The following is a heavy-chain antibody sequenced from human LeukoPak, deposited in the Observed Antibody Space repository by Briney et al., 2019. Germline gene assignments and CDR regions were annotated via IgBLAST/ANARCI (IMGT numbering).Heavy chain of an antibody. Sequence: PGRSLRLSCAASGFTFSSYAMHWVRQAPGKGLEWVAVISYDGSNKYYADSVQGRFTISRDNSKNTLYLQVNSLRTEDTAVYFCARALHYYDGSIDPYDAFHIWGQGTMVTVSS. CDR3: ARALHYYDGSIDPYDAFHI. V-gene: IGHV3-30-3*01. D-gene: IGHD3-22*01. J-gene: IGHJ3*02. CDR2: ISYDGSNK. CDR1: GFTFSSYA.